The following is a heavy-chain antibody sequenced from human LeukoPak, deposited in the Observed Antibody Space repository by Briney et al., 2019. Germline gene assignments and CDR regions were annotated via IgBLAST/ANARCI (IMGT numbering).Heavy chain of an antibody. CDR2: IYTSGST. D-gene: IGHD3-10*01. V-gene: IGHV4-61*02. Sequence: PSQTLSLTCTVSGGSISSGSYYWSWIRQPAGKGLEWIGRIYTSGSTNYNPSLKSRVTISVNTSKNQFSLKLSSVTAADTAVYYCARHNRITMVRGVKGFDPWGQGTLVTVSS. CDR1: GGSISSGSYY. CDR3: ARHNRITMVRGVKGFDP. J-gene: IGHJ5*02.